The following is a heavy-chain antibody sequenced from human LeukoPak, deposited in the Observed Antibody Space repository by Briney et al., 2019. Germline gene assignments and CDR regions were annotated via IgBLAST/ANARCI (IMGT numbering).Heavy chain of an antibody. D-gene: IGHD6-19*01. CDR3: ARHVFPSSGWYYIDY. Sequence: GESLRLSCATSGFTFSTYGMHWVRQAPGKGLEWVAFIGYDGSEIHYADSVKGRFTISRDNSKNTVHLQMGGLRGEDTAVYYCARHVFPSSGWYYIDYWGQGTLVTVSS. J-gene: IGHJ4*02. V-gene: IGHV3-30*02. CDR2: IGYDGSEI. CDR1: GFTFSTYG.